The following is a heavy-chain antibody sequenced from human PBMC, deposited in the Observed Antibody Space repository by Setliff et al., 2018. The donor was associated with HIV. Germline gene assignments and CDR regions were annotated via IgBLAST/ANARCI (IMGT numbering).Heavy chain of an antibody. D-gene: IGHD3-22*01. V-gene: IGHV3-21*01. CDR1: GFKFNTYS. CDR2: ITSSGSYI. Sequence: GGSLRLSCEASGFKFNTYSMNWIRQAPGKGLEWLSSITSSGSYIHYADSVKGRFTISRDNAKNSLYLQMNSLRAEDTAVYYCARDWGEYYDSSGFSYWGQGTLVTVSS. CDR3: ARDWGEYYDSSGFSY. J-gene: IGHJ4*02.